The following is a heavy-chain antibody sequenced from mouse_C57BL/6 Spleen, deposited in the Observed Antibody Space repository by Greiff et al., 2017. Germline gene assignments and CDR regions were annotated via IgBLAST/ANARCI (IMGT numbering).Heavy chain of an antibody. CDR1: GFNIKDDY. V-gene: IGHV14-4*01. Sequence: EVKLVESGAELVRPGASVKLSCTASGFNIKDDYMHWVKQRPEQGLEWIGWIDPENGDTEYASKFQGKATITADTSSNTAYLQLSSLTSEDTAVYYCTTYDYGSSYDAMDYWGQGTSVTVSS. CDR2: IDPENGDT. J-gene: IGHJ4*01. CDR3: TTYDYGSSYDAMDY. D-gene: IGHD1-1*01.